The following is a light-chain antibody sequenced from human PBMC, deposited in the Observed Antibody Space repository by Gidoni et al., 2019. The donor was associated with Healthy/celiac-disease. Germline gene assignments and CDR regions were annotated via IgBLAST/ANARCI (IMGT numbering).Light chain of an antibody. CDR1: QSISNW. Sequence: DIQMTQSPSTLSASVQDRVTIPCRASQSISNWLAWYQQKPGKAPKLLIYDASSLESGVPSRFSGSGSGTEFTLTISSLQPDDFATYYCQQYNSYSGTFGQGTNVEIK. CDR3: QQYNSYSGT. V-gene: IGKV1-5*01. CDR2: DAS. J-gene: IGKJ1*01.